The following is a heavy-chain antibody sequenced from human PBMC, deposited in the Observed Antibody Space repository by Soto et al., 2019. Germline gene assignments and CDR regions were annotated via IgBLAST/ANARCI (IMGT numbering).Heavy chain of an antibody. V-gene: IGHV4-4*02. CDR2: IYHSGST. CDR3: AIRILRKTAYEFAARSRQACGTALPISAFQ. J-gene: IGHJ1*01. D-gene: IGHD3-3*01. Sequence: PRSQGLEWIGEIYHSGSTNYNPSLKSRVTISVDKSKNQFSLKLSSVTAADTAVYYCAIRILRKTAYEFAARSRQACGTALPISAFQ.